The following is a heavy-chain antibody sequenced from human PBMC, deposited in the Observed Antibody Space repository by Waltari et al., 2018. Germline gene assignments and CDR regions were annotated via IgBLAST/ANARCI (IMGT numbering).Heavy chain of an antibody. Sequence: QVQLARSGSELKEPGASVTVSCRTSGSTFTDYPINWVRQAPGQWLEWMGWINTKNRHPTYVQGFTGRFVFSWDTSVSTTYLQITGLKAEDTAVYFCARALLGLTNRLDVWGQGTTVTISS. J-gene: IGHJ6*02. D-gene: IGHD4-17*01. CDR2: INTKNRHP. V-gene: IGHV7-4-1*02. CDR3: ARALLGLTNRLDV. CDR1: GSTFTDYP.